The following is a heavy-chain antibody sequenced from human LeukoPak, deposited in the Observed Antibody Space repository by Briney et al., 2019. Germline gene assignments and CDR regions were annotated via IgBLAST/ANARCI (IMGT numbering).Heavy chain of an antibody. Sequence: SETLSLTCTVSGGSIRSYYWSWIRQPAGKGLGWIGRIYTSGSTNYNPSLKSRVTMSVDTSKNQFSLKLSSVTAADTAVYYCARGVLLWFGESTAENWFDPWGQGTLVTVSS. D-gene: IGHD3-10*01. CDR2: IYTSGST. CDR1: GGSIRSYY. CDR3: ARGVLLWFGESTAENWFDP. J-gene: IGHJ5*02. V-gene: IGHV4-4*07.